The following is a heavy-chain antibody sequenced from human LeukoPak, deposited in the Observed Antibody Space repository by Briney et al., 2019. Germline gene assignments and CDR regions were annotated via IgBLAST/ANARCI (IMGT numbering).Heavy chain of an antibody. D-gene: IGHD4-17*01. Sequence: PGGSLRLSCAASGFTFSNYAMSWVRQARGKGVEWVSAISGSGGSRYYADWGKGRFNISRDKYKNNVYVQMDSLRAEDTAVYYCARGANGDHDYWGQGTLVTVSS. CDR2: ISGSGGSR. V-gene: IGHV3-23*01. CDR3: ARGANGDHDY. CDR1: GFTFSNYA. J-gene: IGHJ4*02.